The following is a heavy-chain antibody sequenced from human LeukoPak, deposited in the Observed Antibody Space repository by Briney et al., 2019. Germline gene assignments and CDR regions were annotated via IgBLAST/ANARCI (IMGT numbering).Heavy chain of an antibody. CDR2: FDPEDGET. D-gene: IGHD3-16*02. V-gene: IGHV1-24*01. CDR1: GYTLTELS. Sequence: GASVKVSCKVSGYTLTELSMHWVRQAPGKGLEWMGGFDPEDGETIYAQKFQGRVTMTEDTSTDTAYMELSSLRSEDTAVYYCATGVITFEGVIETDYWGQGTLVTVSS. CDR3: ATGVITFEGVIETDY. J-gene: IGHJ4*02.